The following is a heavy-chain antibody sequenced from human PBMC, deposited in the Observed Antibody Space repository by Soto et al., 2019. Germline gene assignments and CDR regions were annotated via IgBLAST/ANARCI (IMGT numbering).Heavy chain of an antibody. Sequence: PGESLKISCKGSGYSFTIYWIAWVRQMPVKGLEWMGIIYPGDSDTRYSPSLQGQVTISVDKSINTAYLQWGSLKASDTAMYYCAKIGPMAAIDYWGQGTLVTVSS. V-gene: IGHV5-51*01. D-gene: IGHD6-25*01. CDR1: GYSFTIYW. J-gene: IGHJ4*02. CDR2: IYPGDSDT. CDR3: AKIGPMAAIDY.